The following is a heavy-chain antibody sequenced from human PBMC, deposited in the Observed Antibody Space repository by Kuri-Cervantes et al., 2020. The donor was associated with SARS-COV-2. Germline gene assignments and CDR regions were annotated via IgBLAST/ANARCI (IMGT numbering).Heavy chain of an antibody. CDR1: GCSISSYY. Sequence: SETLSLTCTASGCSISSYYWSWIRQPPGKGLEWIGYIYYSGSTNYNPSLKSRVTMSVDTSKNQLSLKLSSVTAADTAVYYCARDLIAATGQYYYYGMDVWGQGTTVTVSS. J-gene: IGHJ6*02. CDR2: IYYSGST. D-gene: IGHD6-13*01. CDR3: ARDLIAATGQYYYYGMDV. V-gene: IGHV4-59*12.